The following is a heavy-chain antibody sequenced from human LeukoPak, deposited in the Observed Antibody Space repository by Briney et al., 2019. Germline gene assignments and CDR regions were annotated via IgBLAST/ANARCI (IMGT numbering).Heavy chain of an antibody. CDR1: GFTFSSYA. CDR3: EKETADYVWGIYRRGGYYFDY. CDR2: ISGSGGST. D-gene: IGHD3-16*02. V-gene: IGHV3-23*01. Sequence: GGSLRLSCAASGFTFSSYAMSWVRQAPGKGLEWVSAISGSGGSTYYADSVKGRFTISRDNSKNTLYLQMNSLRAEDTAVYYCEKETADYVWGIYRRGGYYFDYWGQGTLVTVSS. J-gene: IGHJ4*02.